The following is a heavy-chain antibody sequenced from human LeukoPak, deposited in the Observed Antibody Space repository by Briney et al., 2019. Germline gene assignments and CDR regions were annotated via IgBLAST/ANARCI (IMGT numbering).Heavy chain of an antibody. J-gene: IGHJ4*02. D-gene: IGHD2-2*02. V-gene: IGHV5-51*01. CDR1: GYSFTSYW. Sequence: GASLKISCQGSGYSFTSYWIGWVRQLPGKGLEWMGIIYPGDSDTRYSPSFQGQVTISADKSISTAYLQWSSLKASDTAMYYCARLSNTPGTYFDYWGQGTLVTVSS. CDR3: ARLSNTPGTYFDY. CDR2: IYPGDSDT.